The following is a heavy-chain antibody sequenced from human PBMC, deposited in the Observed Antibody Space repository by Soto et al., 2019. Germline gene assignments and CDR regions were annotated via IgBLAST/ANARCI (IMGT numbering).Heavy chain of an antibody. V-gene: IGHV3-64*01. CDR1: GFTFSSYA. CDR2: ISSNGGST. D-gene: IGHD3-10*01. CDR3: GREGGYYYGSGSYSFDY. Sequence: EVQLVESGGGLVQPGGSLRLSCAASGFTFSSYAMHWVRQAPGKGLEYVSAISSNGGSTYYANSVKGRFTISRDNSKNTLYLQMGSRRAEDMAGYYCGREGGYYYGSGSYSFDYGGQGTLVTVSS. J-gene: IGHJ4*02.